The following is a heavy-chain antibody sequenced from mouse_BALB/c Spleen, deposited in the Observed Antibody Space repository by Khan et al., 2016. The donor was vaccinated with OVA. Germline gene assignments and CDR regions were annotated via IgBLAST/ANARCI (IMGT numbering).Heavy chain of an antibody. CDR2: ISYSDTT. Sequence: EVQLQESGPGLVKPSQSLSLTCTVTGYSITSDYAWNWIRQFPGNKLEWMGYISYSDTTTYNPSLKSRIYITRDTSKNQFFLHLTSVTTEDTATYYCASELGRYYAMDYWGQGTSVTVSS. CDR3: ASELGRYYAMDY. CDR1: GYSITSDYA. J-gene: IGHJ4*01. D-gene: IGHD4-1*01. V-gene: IGHV3-2*02.